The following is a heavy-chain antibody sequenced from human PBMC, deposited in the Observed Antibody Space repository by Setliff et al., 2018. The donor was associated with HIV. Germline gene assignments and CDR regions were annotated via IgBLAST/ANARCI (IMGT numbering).Heavy chain of an antibody. D-gene: IGHD3-10*01. CDR3: VSGWATLLRGILTTGWFEP. Sequence: PGGSLRLSCAASGFVVSNSYMSWVRQSPEKGLEWIGEIYHGVSTNYNPSLKSRVTISVDKSKNQFSLRLNSVTAADTAVYYCVSGWATLLRGILTTGWFEPWGQGTLVTVSS. V-gene: IGHV4-4*02. CDR1: GFVVSNSYM. CDR2: IYHGVST. J-gene: IGHJ5*02.